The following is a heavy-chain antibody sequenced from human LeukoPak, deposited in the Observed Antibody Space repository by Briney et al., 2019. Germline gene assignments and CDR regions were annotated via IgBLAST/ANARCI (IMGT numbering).Heavy chain of an antibody. J-gene: IGHJ3*01. V-gene: IGHV4-34*01. CDR1: GGSFSGYY. CDR3: ARDEDAFDL. CDR2: INHSGST. Sequence: SETLSLTCAVYGGSFSGYYWSWIRQPPGKGLEWIGEINHSGSTNYNPSLKSRVTISVDTSKNQFSLKLSSVTAADTAAYYCARDEDAFDLWGQGTMVSVSS.